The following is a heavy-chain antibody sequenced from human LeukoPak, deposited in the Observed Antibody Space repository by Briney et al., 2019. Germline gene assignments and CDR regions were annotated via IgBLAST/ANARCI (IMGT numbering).Heavy chain of an antibody. J-gene: IGHJ6*03. CDR2: IDHSGST. V-gene: IGHV4-34*01. Sequence: PSETLSLTCAVYGGSLSGYYWSWIRQPPGKGLEWIGEIDHSGSTNHNPSLKSRVTISVDTSKNQFSLKLNSVTAADTAVYYCARRPSPYSSGRQPGRYYYYYYMDVWGKGTTVTVSS. D-gene: IGHD6-19*01. CDR3: ARRPSPYSSGRQPGRYYYYYYMDV. CDR1: GGSLSGYY.